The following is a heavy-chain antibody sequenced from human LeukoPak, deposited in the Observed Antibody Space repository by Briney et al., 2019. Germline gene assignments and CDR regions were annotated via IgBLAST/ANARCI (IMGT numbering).Heavy chain of an antibody. D-gene: IGHD2-8*01. J-gene: IGHJ5*02. V-gene: IGHV3-23*01. CDR2: ISVSGENT. Sequence: GGSLRLSCAASGFTFSSRAMAWVRQVPGRGLEWVSSISVSGENTYFADSVKGRFTISRDNSRSTVYLQMNTLRADDTAIYYCVREAGFVHPTNWFDPWGQGTLVSVSS. CDR3: VREAGFVHPTNWFDP. CDR1: GFTFSSRA.